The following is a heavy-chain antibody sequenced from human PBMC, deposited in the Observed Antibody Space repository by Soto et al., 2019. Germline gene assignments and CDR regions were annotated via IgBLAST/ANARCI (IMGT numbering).Heavy chain of an antibody. CDR2: ISRSGATS. CDR1: GFTFDNSG. Sequence: GGSLRLSWAASGFTFDNSGMTWGGMGPGKGLEWVSAISRSGATSYYADSAKGRFTISRDNSNSRLYLERSSLRAEDTAQYYGAKDALVGGGTAAFDYWGQGILVTVSS. CDR3: AKDALVGGGTAAFDY. D-gene: IGHD2-15*01. V-gene: IGHV3-23*01. J-gene: IGHJ4*02.